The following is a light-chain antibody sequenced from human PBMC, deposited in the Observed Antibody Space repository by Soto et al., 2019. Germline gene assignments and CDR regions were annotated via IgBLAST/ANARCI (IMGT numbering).Light chain of an antibody. Sequence: EIVLTQSPATLSLSPGERATLSCRASQSVSNYLAWYQQKPGQPPRLLIYDTFNRTAGIPARFSGSGSGTDFTLTITSLEPEDVAVYYCQRRHYRPLTVGGGPKVEIK. CDR1: QSVSNY. J-gene: IGKJ4*01. V-gene: IGKV3-11*01. CDR2: DTF. CDR3: QRRHYRPLT.